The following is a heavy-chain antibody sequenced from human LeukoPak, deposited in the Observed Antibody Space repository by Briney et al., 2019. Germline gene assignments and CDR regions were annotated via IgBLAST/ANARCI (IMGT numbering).Heavy chain of an antibody. CDR1: GYTFTGYY. CDR3: ARGPIVVVPAAQNNWFDP. V-gene: IGHV1-2*02. Sequence: ASVKVSCKASGYTFTGYYMHWVRQAPGQGLEWMGWINPNSGGTNYAQKFQGRVTMTRDTSISTAYMELSRLRPDDTAVYYCARGPIVVVPAAQNNWFDPWGQGTLVTVSS. CDR2: INPNSGGT. D-gene: IGHD2-2*01. J-gene: IGHJ5*02.